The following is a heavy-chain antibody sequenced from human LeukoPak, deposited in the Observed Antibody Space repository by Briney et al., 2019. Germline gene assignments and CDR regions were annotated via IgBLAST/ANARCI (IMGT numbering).Heavy chain of an antibody. CDR3: ARENIAAAGTDYFDY. V-gene: IGHV4-59*01. Sequence: SETLSLTCTVSGGSISSYYWSWIRQPPGKGLEWIGYIYYSGSTNYNPSLKSRVTISVDTSKNQFSLKLSSVTAADTAVYYCARENIAAAGTDYFDYWGQGTLVTVSS. J-gene: IGHJ4*02. CDR2: IYYSGST. CDR1: GGSISSYY. D-gene: IGHD6-13*01.